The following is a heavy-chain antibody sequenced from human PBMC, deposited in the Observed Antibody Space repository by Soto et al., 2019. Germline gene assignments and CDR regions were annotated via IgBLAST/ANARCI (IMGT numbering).Heavy chain of an antibody. CDR1: GGSISNYY. J-gene: IGHJ6*02. V-gene: IGHV4-59*08. CDR2: IYYRGRI. D-gene: IGHD4-17*01. Sequence: QVQLQESGPGLVKPSETLSLTCTVSGGSISNYYWSWIRQPPGKGLEWIGFIYYRGRINYNPSLKSRITISVDTSKKPFSLNLSFVTAADTAVYYCARLRCCYGMDVWGQGNTVTVSS. CDR3: ARLRCCYGMDV.